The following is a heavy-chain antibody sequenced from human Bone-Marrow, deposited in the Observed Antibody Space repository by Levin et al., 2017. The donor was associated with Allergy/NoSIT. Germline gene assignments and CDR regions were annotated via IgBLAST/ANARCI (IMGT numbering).Heavy chain of an antibody. CDR1: GGSITSTNW. V-gene: IGHV4-4*02. D-gene: IGHD3-10*01. J-gene: IGHJ4*02. CDR3: ARDQDGSGTNYFDS. CDR2: IYRSGST. Sequence: SQTLSLTCAVSGGSITSTNWWNWVRQPPGKGLEWIGEIYRSGSTNYNPSLKSRVTISVDKSNNQFSLRLSSVTAADTAVYYCARDQDGSGTNYFDSWGQGTLVSVSS.